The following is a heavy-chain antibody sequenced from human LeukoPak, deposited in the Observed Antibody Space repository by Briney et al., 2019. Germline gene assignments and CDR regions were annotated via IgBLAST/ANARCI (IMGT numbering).Heavy chain of an antibody. V-gene: IGHV3-7*01. D-gene: IGHD4-23*01. J-gene: IGHJ4*02. Sequence: PGGSLRLSCADSGFTFSSYWISWVRQAPGKGLEWVANINQDGSEKYYVDSVRGRFTISRENAKNSLYLQMNSLRAEDTAVYYCAISSPVATVGYWGQGTLVTVSS. CDR1: GFTFSSYW. CDR2: INQDGSEK. CDR3: AISSPVATVGY.